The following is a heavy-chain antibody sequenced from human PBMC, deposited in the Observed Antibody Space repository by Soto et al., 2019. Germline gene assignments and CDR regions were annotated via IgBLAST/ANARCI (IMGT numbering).Heavy chain of an antibody. D-gene: IGHD2-15*01. Sequence: LGESLKISCKGSGYSFTSYWIGWVRQMPGKGLEWMGIIYPGDSDTRYSPSFQGQVTISADKSISTAYLQWSSLKASDTAMYYCARIDCSGGSCYSRNYYYGMDVWGQGTTVTVSS. CDR1: GYSFTSYW. CDR2: IYPGDSDT. CDR3: ARIDCSGGSCYSRNYYYGMDV. J-gene: IGHJ6*02. V-gene: IGHV5-51*01.